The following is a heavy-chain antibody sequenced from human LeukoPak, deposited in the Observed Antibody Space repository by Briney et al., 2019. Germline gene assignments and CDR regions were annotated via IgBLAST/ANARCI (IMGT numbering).Heavy chain of an antibody. CDR1: GFTFSSYA. D-gene: IGHD1-26*01. CDR3: AKRLVGTTSGGPFDY. CDR2: IRDSGTST. Sequence: PGGSLRLSCAASGFTFSSYAMSWVRQAPGKGLEWVSDIRDSGTSTNYAASVKGRFTISRDNSKNMLYLQMNSLQAEDTAVYYCAKRLVGTTSGGPFDYWGQGTLVIVSS. J-gene: IGHJ4*02. V-gene: IGHV3-23*01.